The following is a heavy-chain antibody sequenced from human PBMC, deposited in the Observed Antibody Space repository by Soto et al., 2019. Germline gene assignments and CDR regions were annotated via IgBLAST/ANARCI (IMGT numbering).Heavy chain of an antibody. J-gene: IGHJ4*02. V-gene: IGHV1-69*02. Sequence: QVQLVQSGAELKKLGSSVKVSCKASGGTFSSYTISWGRQALGQGLEWMGRIIPILGIANYAQKFQGRVTITANKSTSTAYMELSSLRSEDTAVYYCARGGTVTNVFDYWGQGTLVTVSS. D-gene: IGHD4-17*01. CDR2: IIPILGIA. CDR3: ARGGTVTNVFDY. CDR1: GGTFSSYT.